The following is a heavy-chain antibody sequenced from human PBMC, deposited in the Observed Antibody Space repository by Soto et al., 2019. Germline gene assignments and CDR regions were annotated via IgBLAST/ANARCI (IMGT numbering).Heavy chain of an antibody. CDR1: GGTFSSYA. D-gene: IGHD2-21*01. Sequence: ASVRVSCKASGGTFSSYAVSWVRQAPGQGLEWMGGIIPIFGTANYAQKFQGRVTITADESTSTAYMELSSLRSEDTAVYYCARTHTVDRLDYWGQGTLVTVSS. CDR2: IIPIFGTA. CDR3: ARTHTVDRLDY. V-gene: IGHV1-69*13. J-gene: IGHJ4*02.